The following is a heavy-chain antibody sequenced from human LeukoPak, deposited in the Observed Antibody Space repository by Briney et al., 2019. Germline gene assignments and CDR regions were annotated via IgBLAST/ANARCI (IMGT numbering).Heavy chain of an antibody. J-gene: IGHJ6*03. V-gene: IGHV1-46*01. CDR3: QLSGYYYDSSGVSYMDV. CDR2: INPSGGST. CDR1: GYTFTSYY. Sequence: ASVKVSCKASGYTFTSYYMHWVRQAPGQGLEWMGIINPSGGSTSYAQKFQGRVTMTRDTSTSTVYMELSSLRSEDTAVYYRQLSGYYYDSSGVSYMDVWGKGTTVTVSS. D-gene: IGHD3-22*01.